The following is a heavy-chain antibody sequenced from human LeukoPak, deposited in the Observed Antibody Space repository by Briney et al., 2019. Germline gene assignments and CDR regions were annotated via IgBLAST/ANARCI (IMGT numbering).Heavy chain of an antibody. CDR3: TVWFGELTH. J-gene: IGHJ4*02. Sequence: KVSCKASGYTFTDYNIHWVRQAPEQGLEWMGWISPNSGGTNYAQKFQGRVTMTRDTSITTAYMELSRLRSDDTAMYYCTVWFGELTHWGQGTLVTVSS. CDR2: ISPNSGGT. D-gene: IGHD3-10*01. V-gene: IGHV1-2*02. CDR1: GYTFTDYN.